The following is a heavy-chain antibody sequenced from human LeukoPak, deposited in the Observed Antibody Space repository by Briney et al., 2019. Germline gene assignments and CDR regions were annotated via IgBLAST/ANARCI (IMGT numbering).Heavy chain of an antibody. CDR2: ISRSGTTI. CDR3: ARDRCITTNCTIFDY. D-gene: IGHD2-2*01. Sequence: GGSLRLSCAASGFTFSNYEINWVRQAPGKGLEWGSYISRSGTTIFYADSVKGRFTISRDNAKNSLYLQMNSLRAEDTAVYFCARDRCITTNCTIFDYWGQGTLVTVSS. V-gene: IGHV3-48*03. CDR1: GFTFSNYE. J-gene: IGHJ4*02.